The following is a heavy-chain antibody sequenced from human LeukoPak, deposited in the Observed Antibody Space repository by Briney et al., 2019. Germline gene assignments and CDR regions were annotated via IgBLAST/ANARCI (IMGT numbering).Heavy chain of an antibody. CDR2: ISAYNGNT. J-gene: IGHJ4*02. Sequence: ASVKVSCKASGYTFTSYGISWVRQAPGQGLEWMGWISAYNGNTNYAQKLQGRVTMTTDTSASTAHMELRSLRSDDTAVYYCARAQYSSSWPKFDYWGQGTLVTVSS. CDR3: ARAQYSSSWPKFDY. D-gene: IGHD6-13*01. CDR1: GYTFTSYG. V-gene: IGHV1-18*01.